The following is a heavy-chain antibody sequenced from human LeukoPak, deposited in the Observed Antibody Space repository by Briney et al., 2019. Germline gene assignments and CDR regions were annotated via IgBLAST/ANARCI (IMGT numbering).Heavy chain of an antibody. D-gene: IGHD3-10*01. J-gene: IGHJ4*02. CDR1: GGSISSGGYS. V-gene: IGHV4-30-2*03. Sequence: KPSQTLSLTCAVSGGSISSGGYSWSWIRQPPGKGLEWIGSIYHSGSTYYNPSLKSRVTISVDTSKNQFSLKLSSVTAADTAVYYCARVGLWFGELSYFHWGQGTLVTVSS. CDR3: ARVGLWFGELSYFH. CDR2: IYHSGST.